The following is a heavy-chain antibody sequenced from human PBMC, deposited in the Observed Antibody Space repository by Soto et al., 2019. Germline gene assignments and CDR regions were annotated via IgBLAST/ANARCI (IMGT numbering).Heavy chain of an antibody. Sequence: QVQLVESGGGVVQPGRSLRLSCAASGFTFSNYGMHWVRQAPGKGLEWVAVISFDGNYKYYADSMKGRFTISRDKSKNRLYLQRNSLRTEDTAVYYCAKDRRPREYCSGGSCYNGFAHWGQGTLVTVSS. J-gene: IGHJ4*02. CDR2: ISFDGNYK. CDR1: GFTFSNYG. V-gene: IGHV3-30*18. D-gene: IGHD2-15*01. CDR3: AKDRRPREYCSGGSCYNGFAH.